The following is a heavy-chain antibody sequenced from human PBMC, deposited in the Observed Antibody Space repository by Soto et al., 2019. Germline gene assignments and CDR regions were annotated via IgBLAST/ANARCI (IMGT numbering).Heavy chain of an antibody. V-gene: IGHV5-51*01. J-gene: IGHJ6*02. CDR2: IYPHDSGT. CDR1: GYNFTTSW. Sequence: PGESLKISCKGSGYNFTTSWIGWVRQIPGKGLEWMGIIYPHDSGTRYSLSFKGQVTISADKSINTAYLQWTSLKASDTAIYYCARHDGGRFYYYYGMDIWGQGTAVTVSS. CDR3: ARHDGGRFYYYYGMDI. D-gene: IGHD3-16*01.